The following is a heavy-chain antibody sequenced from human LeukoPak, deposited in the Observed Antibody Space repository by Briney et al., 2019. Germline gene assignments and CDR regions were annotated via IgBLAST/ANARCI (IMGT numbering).Heavy chain of an antibody. D-gene: IGHD3-22*01. J-gene: IGHJ4*02. V-gene: IGHV3-15*01. CDR3: ATEFFQNGYNY. Sequence: PGGSLRLSCAASGFTFSDATMIWVRQAPGKGLEWVGHIKSKTYGLATDYAAPVKGRFTISRDDSKSTLYLQMNGLKIDDTAVYHCATEFFQNGYNYWGQGTLVTVSS. CDR1: GFTFSDAT. CDR2: IKSKTYGLAT.